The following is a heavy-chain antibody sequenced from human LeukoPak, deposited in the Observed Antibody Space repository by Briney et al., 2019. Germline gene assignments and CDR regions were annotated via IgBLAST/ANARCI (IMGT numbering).Heavy chain of an antibody. D-gene: IGHD3-3*01. CDR2: ISGSGGGT. Sequence: GGSLRLSCAASGFTFSSYAMSWVRQAPGKGLEWVSGISGSGGGTYHADSVKGRFTISRDISKNSLYLEMNSLRAEDTAVYFCAKVEPVTHYDFWSGYYQPPTYSDSWGQGTLVTVSS. V-gene: IGHV3-23*01. J-gene: IGHJ4*02. CDR1: GFTFSSYA. CDR3: AKVEPVTHYDFWSGYYQPPTYSDS.